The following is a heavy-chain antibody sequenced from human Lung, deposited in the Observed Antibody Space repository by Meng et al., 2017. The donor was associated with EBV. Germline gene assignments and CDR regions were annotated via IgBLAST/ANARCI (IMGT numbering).Heavy chain of an antibody. CDR1: GGPISRTGTC. V-gene: IGHV4-39*01. J-gene: IGHJ4*02. D-gene: IGHD4-23*01. CDR3: ARHTFSGNPGGIDS. Sequence: HLQRRDSGPGLVKPSETLSPTCTVSGGPISRTGTCGGWIRQPPGKGLEWIGSQCHADDTYYNPSLMGRVTISVDTSKNQVSLKLTSVTAADTSIYYCARHTFSGNPGGIDSWGQGILVTVSS. CDR2: QCHADDT.